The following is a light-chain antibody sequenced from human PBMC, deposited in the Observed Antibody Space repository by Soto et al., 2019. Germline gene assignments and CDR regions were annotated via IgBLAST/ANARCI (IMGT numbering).Light chain of an antibody. CDR2: WAS. V-gene: IGKV4-1*01. CDR1: RSVFYSSNNKNY. Sequence: DIVMTQSPDSLAVSLGERATINCKSSRSVFYSSNNKNYLAWYQQKPGQPPKLLIYWASTRESGVPDRFSGSGSGTDFTLTISSLQAEDVAVYYCQQYYSTPITFGQGTRLEMK. CDR3: QQYYSTPIT. J-gene: IGKJ5*01.